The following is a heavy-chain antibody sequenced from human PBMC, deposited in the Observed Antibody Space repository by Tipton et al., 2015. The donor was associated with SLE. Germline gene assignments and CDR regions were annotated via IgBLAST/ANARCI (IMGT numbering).Heavy chain of an antibody. J-gene: IGHJ1*01. CDR1: GDSIGSGGYY. CDR2: ISHFGST. V-gene: IGHV4-31*03. CDR3: AVGYCESTSCQREYYHH. D-gene: IGHD2-2*01. Sequence: LRLSCTVSGDSIGSGGYYWSWIRQHPGKGLEWIGHISHFGSTHVNPSLKSRVTISEDTSKNQFSLKMTSVTGADTAVYYCAVGYCESTSCQREYYHHWGQGTLVTVSS.